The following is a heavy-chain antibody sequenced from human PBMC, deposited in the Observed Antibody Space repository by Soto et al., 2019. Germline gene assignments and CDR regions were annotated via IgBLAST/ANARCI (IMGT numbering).Heavy chain of an antibody. CDR1: GGSIRGFY. V-gene: IGHV4-59*01. CDR3: ARAVPPDY. Sequence: ASETLSLTCTVSGGSIRGFYWSWIRQPPGKGLEWIGYVFDSGNTNYNPSLKSRVTISVDTSKNQFTLEMTSVTATDTAVYYCARAVPPDYWGQGTLVTVSS. CDR2: VFDSGNT. J-gene: IGHJ4*02.